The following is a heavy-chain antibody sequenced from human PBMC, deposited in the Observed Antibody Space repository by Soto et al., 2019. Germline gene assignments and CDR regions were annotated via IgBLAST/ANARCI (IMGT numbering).Heavy chain of an antibody. CDR1: GGSISSYY. CDR2: IYYSGST. CDR3: ARARDCSGGSCYSWWFDP. D-gene: IGHD2-15*01. Sequence: PSETLSLTGTVSGGSISSYYWSWIRQPPGKGLEWIGYIYYSGSTNYNPSLKSRVTISVDTSKNQFSLKLSSVTAADTAVYYCARARDCSGGSCYSWWFDPWGQGTLVTVSS. V-gene: IGHV4-59*01. J-gene: IGHJ5*02.